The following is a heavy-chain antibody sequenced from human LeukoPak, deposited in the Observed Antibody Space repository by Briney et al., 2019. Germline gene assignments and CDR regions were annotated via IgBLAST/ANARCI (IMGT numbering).Heavy chain of an antibody. J-gene: IGHJ6*02. CDR2: VSYDGGSK. V-gene: IGHV3-30-3*01. CDR1: GFAFSSYA. D-gene: IGHD6-19*01. Sequence: PGRSLRLSCAASGFAFSSYAMHWVRQGPGKGLEWVALVSYDGGSKYYADSVKGRITISRDNSKNTLHLQMNSLRTEDTAVYYCARCKGGWSDHYYGLDVWGQGTTVTVSS. CDR3: ARCKGGWSDHYYGLDV.